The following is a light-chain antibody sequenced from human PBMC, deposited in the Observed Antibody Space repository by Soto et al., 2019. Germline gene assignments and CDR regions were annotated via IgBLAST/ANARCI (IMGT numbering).Light chain of an antibody. CDR3: QHRKTWPPGAA. CDR1: QSINSY. V-gene: IGKV3-11*01. CDR2: DAS. Sequence: EIVLTQFPATLSLSPGERATLSCRASQSINSYLAWYQQKPGQAPRLLIYDASNRAAGIPARFSGSGSGADFTLTISSLEPEDFAVYYCQHRKTWPPGAAFGGGTKVEIK. J-gene: IGKJ4*01.